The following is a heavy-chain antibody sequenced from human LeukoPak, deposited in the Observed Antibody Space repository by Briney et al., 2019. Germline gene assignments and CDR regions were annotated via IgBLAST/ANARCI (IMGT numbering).Heavy chain of an antibody. Sequence: GGSLRLSCAASGFTISSYWMRWVRHAPGKGLVWVSRINSDGSSTSYADSGKGRFTISRDNAKNTLYLQMNSLRAEDTAVYYCAKGRIVVVITSPLGYWGQGTLVTVSS. CDR1: GFTISSYW. D-gene: IGHD3-22*01. V-gene: IGHV3-74*01. CDR2: INSDGSST. J-gene: IGHJ4*02. CDR3: AKGRIVVVITSPLGY.